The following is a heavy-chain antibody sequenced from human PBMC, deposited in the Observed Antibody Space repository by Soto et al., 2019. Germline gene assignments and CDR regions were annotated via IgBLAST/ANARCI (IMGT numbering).Heavy chain of an antibody. V-gene: IGHV1-18*01. Sequence: QVQLVQSGAEMKEPGASVKVSCKASGYTLSTYGISWVRQAPGQGLEWMGWISAYNGDTNYAQKLRGRVTMTTDTSTNTAYMEVRSLRFDDTAVYYCARAPRTVATPGALAFGGQGALVTVSS. CDR2: ISAYNGDT. CDR1: GYTLSTYG. J-gene: IGHJ4*02. D-gene: IGHD6-13*01. CDR3: ARAPRTVATPGALAF.